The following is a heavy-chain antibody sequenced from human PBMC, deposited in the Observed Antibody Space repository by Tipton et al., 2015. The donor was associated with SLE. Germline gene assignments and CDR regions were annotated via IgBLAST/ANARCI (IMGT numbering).Heavy chain of an antibody. J-gene: IGHJ4*02. CDR3: ASVSSGYFDY. V-gene: IGHV3-11*06. CDR1: GFTFSDYY. CDR2: ISSSSSYI. Sequence: SLRLSCAASGFTFSDYYMSWIRQAPGKGLEWVSSISSSSSYIYYADSVKGRFTISRDNAKNSLYLQMNSLRAEDTAVYYCASVSSGYFDYWGQGTLVTVSS. D-gene: IGHD3-10*01.